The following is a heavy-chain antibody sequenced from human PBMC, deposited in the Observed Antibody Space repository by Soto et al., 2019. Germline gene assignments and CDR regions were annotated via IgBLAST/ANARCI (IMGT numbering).Heavy chain of an antibody. CDR3: ARGGHVVVVTAALDY. CDR1: GDTFTDYY. J-gene: IGHJ4*02. CDR2: VNPSGGHT. Sequence: QVQLVQSGAEVKKPGASVKVSCKASGDTFTDYYIHWVRQAPGQGLEWMGTVNPSGGHTTYAQHFLGSIAMTRDTSTSTLYMELTSLTSEDTAVYDCARGGHVVVVTAALDYWGQGTLVTVSS. V-gene: IGHV1-46*01. D-gene: IGHD2-21*02.